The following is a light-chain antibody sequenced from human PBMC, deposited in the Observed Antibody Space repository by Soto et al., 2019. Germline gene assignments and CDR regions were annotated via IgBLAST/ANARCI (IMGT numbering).Light chain of an antibody. V-gene: IGKV3-20*01. CDR3: QQYGSSPLYT. CDR1: KSVSSSA. J-gene: IGKJ2*01. Sequence: EIVRTQSPGTLSLSPGARATLSCRASKSVSSSAFAWYQQKAAQAPRLLIYGASARATATPDRFSGRGSVTDFTLTISRLEPDDFVVYYCQQYGSSPLYTFGQGTKLES. CDR2: GAS.